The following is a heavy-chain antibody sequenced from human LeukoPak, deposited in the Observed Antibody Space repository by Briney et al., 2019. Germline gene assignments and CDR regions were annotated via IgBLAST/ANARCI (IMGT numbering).Heavy chain of an antibody. V-gene: IGHV4-39*01. Sequence: PSETLSLTCTVSGGSISSSSYYWGWIRQPPGKGLEWIGSIYYSGSTYYNPSLKSRVTISVDTSKNQFSLKLSSVTAADTAVYYCERLMGPRGYYGSGSYFVHHPSRWFDPWGQGTLVTVSS. CDR2: IYYSGST. CDR3: ERLMGPRGYYGSGSYFVHHPSRWFDP. D-gene: IGHD3-10*01. CDR1: GGSISSSSYY. J-gene: IGHJ5*02.